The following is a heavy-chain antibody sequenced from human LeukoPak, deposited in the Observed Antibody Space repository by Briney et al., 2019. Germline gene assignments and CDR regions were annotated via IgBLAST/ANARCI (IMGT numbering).Heavy chain of an antibody. CDR1: GGSISSSSDY. V-gene: IGHV4-39*01. CDR2: IYYSGST. Sequence: SETLSLTCTVSGGSISSSSDYWGWIRQPPGKGLEWIGSIYYSGSTYYNPSLKSRVTISVDTSKNQSSLKLSSVTAADTAVYYCSRVGNFSFCGQGTLVTVSS. J-gene: IGHJ4*02. CDR3: SRVGNFSF.